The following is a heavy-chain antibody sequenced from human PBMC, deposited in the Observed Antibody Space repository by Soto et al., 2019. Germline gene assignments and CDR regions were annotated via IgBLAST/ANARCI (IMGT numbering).Heavy chain of an antibody. J-gene: IGHJ4*02. Sequence: QVQLQESGPGLVKPSQTLSLTCTVSGDSFSSADYKWSWIRQPPGKGLEWIGYIYYSGYTYNNPSLKXRXTXSXXTSTNQFFLKLSSVTAADTAVYYCARRRDYVAFDYWGQGTLVTVS. V-gene: IGHV4-30-4*01. D-gene: IGHD4-17*01. CDR3: ARRRDYVAFDY. CDR1: GDSFSSADYK. CDR2: IYYSGYT.